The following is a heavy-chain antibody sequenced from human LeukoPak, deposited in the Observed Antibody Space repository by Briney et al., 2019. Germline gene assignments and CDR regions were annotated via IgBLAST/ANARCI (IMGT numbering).Heavy chain of an antibody. CDR1: GFIFSDYY. D-gene: IGHD1-26*01. CDR2: ISSSGSNI. V-gene: IGHV3-11*01. Sequence: RAGGSLRLSCAASGFIFSDYYMNWIRQAPGKGLEWVAHISSSGSNIYYADSVKGRFTISRDNAKNSLYLQMNSLRAEDTAVYYCARVWYSGSYPVDYWGQGTLITVSS. CDR3: ARVWYSGSYPVDY. J-gene: IGHJ4*02.